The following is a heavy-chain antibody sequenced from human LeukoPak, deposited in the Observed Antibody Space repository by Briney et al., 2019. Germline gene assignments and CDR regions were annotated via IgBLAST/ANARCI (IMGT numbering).Heavy chain of an antibody. CDR2: IYHSGST. CDR1: GFSISSGYY. CDR3: ARDAFGGAEYSGYDSIAFFDY. D-gene: IGHD5-12*01. J-gene: IGHJ4*02. V-gene: IGHV4-38-2*02. Sequence: SETLSLTCTVSGFSISSGYYWSWIRQPPGKGLEWIGYIYHSGSTYYNPSLKSRVTISVDRSKNQFSLKLSSVTAADTAVYYCARDAFGGAEYSGYDSIAFFDYWGQGTLVTVSS.